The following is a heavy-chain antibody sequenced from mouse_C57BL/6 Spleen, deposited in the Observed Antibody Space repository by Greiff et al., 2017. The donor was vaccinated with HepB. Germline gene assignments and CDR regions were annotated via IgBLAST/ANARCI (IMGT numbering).Heavy chain of an antibody. J-gene: IGHJ3*01. V-gene: IGHV1-15*01. CDR2: IDPETGGT. Sequence: QVHVKQSGAELVRPGASVTLSCKASGYTFTDYEMHWVKQTPVHGLEWIGAIDPETGGTAYNQKFKGKAILTADKSSSTAYMELRSLTSEDSAVYYCTRRGIYYDYSWFAYWGQGTLVTVSA. CDR3: TRRGIYYDYSWFAY. D-gene: IGHD2-4*01. CDR1: GYTFTDYE.